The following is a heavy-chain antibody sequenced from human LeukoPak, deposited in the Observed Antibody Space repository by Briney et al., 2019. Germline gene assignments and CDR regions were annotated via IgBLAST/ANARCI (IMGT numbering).Heavy chain of an antibody. CDR2: FSSSGSTI. CDR3: ARDRGYSGYENDY. V-gene: IGHV3-11*04. CDR1: GFTFSDYY. J-gene: IGHJ4*02. D-gene: IGHD5-12*01. Sequence: PGGSLRLSCAASGFTFSDYYMSWIRQAPGKGLERVSYFSSSGSTIYYADSVKGRFTISRDNAKTSLYLQMNSLRAEDTAVFYCARDRGYSGYENDYWGQGTRVTVSS.